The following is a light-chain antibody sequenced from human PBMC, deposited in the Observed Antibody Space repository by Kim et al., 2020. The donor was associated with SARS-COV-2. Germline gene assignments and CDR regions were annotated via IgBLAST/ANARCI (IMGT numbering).Light chain of an antibody. Sequence: VTINCESSLSLLYSPTNNSYLAWYQHKPGQPPKFLISWASTRESGVPDRFSASGSATDFTLTISSLQADDVAVYYCQQFYSNPPTFGQGTRLEIK. CDR1: LSLLYSPTNNSY. CDR3: QQFYSNPPT. J-gene: IGKJ5*01. CDR2: WAS. V-gene: IGKV4-1*01.